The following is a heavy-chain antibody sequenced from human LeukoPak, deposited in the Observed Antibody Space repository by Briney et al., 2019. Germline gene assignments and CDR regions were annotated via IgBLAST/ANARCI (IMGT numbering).Heavy chain of an antibody. J-gene: IGHJ4*02. Sequence: KSSETLSLTCTVSGGSVSSYYWSWIRQTPEKGLEWIGYMSYSGRTDYGPSLKSRVTMSVDTSKNQFSLKMSYVTAADTGVYYCASRNFGVVTDWGQGTLVTVSS. CDR1: GGSVSSYY. V-gene: IGHV4-59*02. CDR3: ASRNFGVVTD. CDR2: MSYSGRT. D-gene: IGHD3-3*01.